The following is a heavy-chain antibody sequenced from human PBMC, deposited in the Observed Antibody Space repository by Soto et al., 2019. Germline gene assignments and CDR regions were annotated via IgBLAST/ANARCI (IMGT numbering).Heavy chain of an antibody. CDR3: ARDDGGREYSGYSNYGMEV. D-gene: IGHD5-12*01. V-gene: IGHV3-11*06. CDR2: ISSSSSYT. CDR1: VFTFSDYY. Sequence: VGSLRLSCASSVFTFSDYYMSWIRHSPGKGLEWVSYISSSSSYTNYADSVKGRFTISRDNAKNSLYLQMNSLRAEDTAVYYCARDDGGREYSGYSNYGMEVWGQGTTVTVSS. J-gene: IGHJ6*02.